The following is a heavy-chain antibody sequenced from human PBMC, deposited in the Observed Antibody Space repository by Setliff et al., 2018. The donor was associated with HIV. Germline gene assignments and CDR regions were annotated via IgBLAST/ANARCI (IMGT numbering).Heavy chain of an antibody. CDR2: RSTTGST. CDR1: GDSISSYF. D-gene: IGHD3-9*01. Sequence: PSETLSLTCTVSGDSISSYFWSWIRQSPGKGLEWIGFRSTTGSTNYNPSLRSRVTISVDTPKNQFSLRLTSVTAADTAVYYCAKTIGRYFDIFDNWGQGTLVTVSS. V-gene: IGHV4-4*09. J-gene: IGHJ4*02. CDR3: AKTIGRYFDIFDN.